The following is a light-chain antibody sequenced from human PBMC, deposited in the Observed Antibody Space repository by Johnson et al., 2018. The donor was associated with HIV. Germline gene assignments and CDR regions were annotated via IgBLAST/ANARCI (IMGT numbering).Light chain of an antibody. CDR1: SSNIGNNY. Sequence: QSVLTQPPSVSAAPGQKVTISCSGSSSNIGNNYVSWYQQLPGTAPKLLIYENNKRPSGIPDRLSGSTSGTSATLGITGLQTGDEADYYCGTWDSRLSAYVFGTGTKVTVL. J-gene: IGLJ1*01. CDR2: ENN. CDR3: GTWDSRLSAYV. V-gene: IGLV1-51*02.